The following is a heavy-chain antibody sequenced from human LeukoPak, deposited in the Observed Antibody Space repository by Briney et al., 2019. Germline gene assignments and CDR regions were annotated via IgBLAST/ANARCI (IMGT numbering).Heavy chain of an antibody. V-gene: IGHV4-30-4*07. CDR3: ASLGYSSSSSAFDI. J-gene: IGHJ3*02. Sequence: SETLSLTCAVSGGSVTSGGYSWSWIRQPPGKGLEWIGYIYYSDSTYYNPSLKSRVTISIDTSKNQFSLKLSSVTAADTAVYYCASLGYSSSSSAFDIWGQGTMVTVSS. CDR1: GGSVTSGGYS. D-gene: IGHD6-6*01. CDR2: IYYSDST.